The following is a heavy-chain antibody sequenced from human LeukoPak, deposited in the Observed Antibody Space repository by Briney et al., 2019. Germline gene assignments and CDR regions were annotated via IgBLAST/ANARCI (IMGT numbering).Heavy chain of an antibody. D-gene: IGHD5-18*01. CDR3: ARGGYSYGYDDDFEY. J-gene: IGHJ4*02. V-gene: IGHV4-59*11. CDR2: IYNSGST. CDR1: GGSISSHY. Sequence: PSETLSLTCTVSGGSISSHYWSWIRQSPGKGLEWIGYIYNSGSTNYNPSFKSRVTISVDTSKNQFSLKLTSVTAADTAVYYCARGGYSYGYDDDFEYWGQGILVTVSS.